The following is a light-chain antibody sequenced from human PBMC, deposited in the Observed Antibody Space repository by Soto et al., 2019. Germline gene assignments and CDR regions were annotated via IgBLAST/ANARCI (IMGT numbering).Light chain of an antibody. V-gene: IGKV3-15*01. CDR2: GAS. Sequence: EIVMTQSPATLSVSPGERATLSCRASQSVSSSLAWYQQKPGQAPRLLISGASTRATGIPARCTGRGYGTEFTLTISRLQSEEFAVYYSQQYKDGPPWPFGKGTKVKTK. CDR1: QSVSSS. CDR3: QQYKDGPPWP. J-gene: IGKJ1*01.